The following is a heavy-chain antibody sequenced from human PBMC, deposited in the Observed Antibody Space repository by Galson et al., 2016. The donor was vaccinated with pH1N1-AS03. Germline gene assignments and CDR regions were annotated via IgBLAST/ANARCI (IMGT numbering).Heavy chain of an antibody. J-gene: IGHJ4*02. V-gene: IGHV3-15*01. CDR3: VTGGHNFGHDY. Sequence: SLRLSCAGSGFTFNNTWMSWVRQAPGEGLEWVGRIKSKTDGGTTEYAAPVKGRFTISSDDSRDTLHLQMNSLKTEDAALYYCVTGGHNFGHDYWGQGTLVTVSS. CDR2: IKSKTDGGTT. CDR1: GFTFNNTW. D-gene: IGHD5-18*01.